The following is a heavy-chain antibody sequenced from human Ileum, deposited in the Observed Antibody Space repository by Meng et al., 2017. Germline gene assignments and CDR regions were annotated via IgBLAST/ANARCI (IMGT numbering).Heavy chain of an antibody. CDR1: GFTFSNYH. J-gene: IGHJ4*02. V-gene: IGHV3-23*01. CDR2: INYSGTDT. D-gene: IGHD6-19*01. CDR3: AKSEVVAGRGFFDL. Sequence: GESLKISCAASGFTFSNYHMSWVRQVPGKGLEWVSTINYSGTDTYYADSVKGRFAVSRDNSRSTLFLQMNSLRAEDTAVYYCAKSEVVAGRGFFDLWGQGTLVTVSS.